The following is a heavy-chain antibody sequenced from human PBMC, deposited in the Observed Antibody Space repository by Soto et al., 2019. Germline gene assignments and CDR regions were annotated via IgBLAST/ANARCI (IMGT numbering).Heavy chain of an antibody. J-gene: IGHJ5*02. CDR2: VHHSGSA. CDR3: ARDKIIRP. Sequence: SETLSLTCTFSGGYITARNWWSWIRQPPGKGLEWIGEVHHSGSANYNPSLKSRVTTSLDKSKNQFSLKLRSVTAADTAVSYCARDKIIRPWGQGILVTVSS. CDR1: GGYITARNW. V-gene: IGHV4-4*02.